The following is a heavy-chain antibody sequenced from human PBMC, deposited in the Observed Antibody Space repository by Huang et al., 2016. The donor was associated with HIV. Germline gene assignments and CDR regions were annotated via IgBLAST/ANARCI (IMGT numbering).Heavy chain of an antibody. CDR3: VRDPRIQSWLNYFDY. D-gene: IGHD3-22*01. CDR1: GFTFSSYW. CDR2: INSDGSSS. V-gene: IGHV3-74*01. Sequence: EVQLVESGGGLVQPGGSLRLSCAASGFTFSSYWMHWVHQAPGKGLVWVSRINSDGSSSGYADSVKGRFTIARDNAKNTLYLQMNSLRAEDTAVYYCVRDPRIQSWLNYFDYWGQGTLVSVSS. J-gene: IGHJ4*02.